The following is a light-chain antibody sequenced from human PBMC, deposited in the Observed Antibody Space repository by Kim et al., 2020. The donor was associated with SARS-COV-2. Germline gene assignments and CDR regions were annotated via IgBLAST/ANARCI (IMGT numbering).Light chain of an antibody. J-gene: IGLJ2*01. CDR1: SSNIGAGYD. Sequence: QSVLTQPPSVSGAPGQRVTISCTGSSSNIGAGYDVHWYQQLPGTAPKLLIYGNSNRPSGVPDRFYGSKSGTSASLAITGLQAEDEAYYYCQSYDSSLSGVVFGGGTQLTVL. CDR3: QSYDSSLSGVV. CDR2: GNS. V-gene: IGLV1-40*01.